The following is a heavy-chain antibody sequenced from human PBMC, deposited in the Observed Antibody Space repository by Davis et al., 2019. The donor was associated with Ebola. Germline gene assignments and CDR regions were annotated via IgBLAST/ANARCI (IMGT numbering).Heavy chain of an antibody. V-gene: IGHV4-39*01. J-gene: IGHJ4*02. Sequence: SETLSLTCTVSGGSISSSSYYWGWIRQPPGKELEWIGSIYYSGCIYYNPSLKSRVTISVDTSKNQFSLKLSSVTAADTAVYYCATQRWLQLDFDYWGQGTLVTVSS. CDR2: IYYSGCI. D-gene: IGHD5-24*01. CDR1: GGSISSSSYY. CDR3: ATQRWLQLDFDY.